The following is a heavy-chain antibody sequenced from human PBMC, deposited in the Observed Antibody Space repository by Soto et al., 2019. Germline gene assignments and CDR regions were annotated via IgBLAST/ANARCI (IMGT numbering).Heavy chain of an antibody. V-gene: IGHV4-39*01. CDR1: GGSISSSNYY. J-gene: IGHJ6*03. D-gene: IGHD3-22*01. Sequence: SETLSLTCTVSGGSISSSNYYWGWIRQPPGKGLEWIGSIFYSGSTYYNPSLKSRVTISVDTSKNQFSLKLSSVTAADTAMYFFFFFFPGEDGMGFHYTGWAFGVKGTSDPVS. CDR2: IFYSGST. CDR3: FFFFPGEDGMGFHYTGWAF.